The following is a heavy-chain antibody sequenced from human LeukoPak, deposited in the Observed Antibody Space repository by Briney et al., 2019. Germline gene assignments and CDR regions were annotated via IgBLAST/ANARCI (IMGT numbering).Heavy chain of an antibody. V-gene: IGHV4-34*01. Sequence: PSETLSLTCAVYGGSFSGYYWSWIRQPPGKGLEWIGEINHSGSTNYNPSLKSRVTISVDTSKNQFSLKLSSVTAADTAVYYCARLGWLQTLFDYWDQGTLVTVSS. D-gene: IGHD5-24*01. CDR3: ARLGWLQTLFDY. CDR1: GGSFSGYY. J-gene: IGHJ4*02. CDR2: INHSGST.